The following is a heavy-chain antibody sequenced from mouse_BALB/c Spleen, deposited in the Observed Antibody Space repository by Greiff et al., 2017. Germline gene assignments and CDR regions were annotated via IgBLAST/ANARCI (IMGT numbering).Heavy chain of an antibody. CDR3: ARGKGITPFAY. CDR2: ISSGGGST. J-gene: IGHJ3*01. Sequence: EVQVVESGGGLVKPGGSLKLSCAASGFAFSSYDMSWVRQTPEKRLEWVAYISSGGGSTYYPDTVKGRFTISRDNAKNTLYLQMSSLKSEDTAMYYCARGKGITPFAYWGQGTLVTVSA. CDR1: GFAFSSYD. D-gene: IGHD1-1*01. V-gene: IGHV5-12-1*01.